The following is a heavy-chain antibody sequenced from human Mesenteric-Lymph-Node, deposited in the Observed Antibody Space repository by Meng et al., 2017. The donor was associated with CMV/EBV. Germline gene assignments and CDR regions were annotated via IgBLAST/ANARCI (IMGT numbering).Heavy chain of an antibody. V-gene: IGHV4-34*01. Sequence: QVQLHQWGAGLLKPSETLSLTCAFYGGSFSGYYWSWIRQAPGKGLEWIGEINHSGSTNYNPSLKSRVTISVDTSKNQFSLKLSSVTAADTAVYYCAGGNYFDYWGQGTRVT. CDR3: AGGNYFDY. CDR2: INHSGST. J-gene: IGHJ4*02. CDR1: GGSFSGYY.